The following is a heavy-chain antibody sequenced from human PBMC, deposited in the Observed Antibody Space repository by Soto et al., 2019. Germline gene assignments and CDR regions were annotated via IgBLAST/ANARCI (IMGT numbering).Heavy chain of an antibody. CDR2: ISGSGDST. J-gene: IGHJ4*02. V-gene: IGHV3-23*01. CDR1: GVTLSSYA. D-gene: IGHD6-6*01. CDR3: AKVTWQLVHTPFFHS. Sequence: GGSLRLCCAASGVTLSSYAIHGVRQAPGEGLEWVSGISGSGDSTSYTASVKGRFTISRDNSKNTLNLQMNSLRAEDTAVYYCAKVTWQLVHTPFFHSWGQGTLVTVSS.